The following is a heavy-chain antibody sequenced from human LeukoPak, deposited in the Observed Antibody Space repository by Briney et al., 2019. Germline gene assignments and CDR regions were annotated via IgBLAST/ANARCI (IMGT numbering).Heavy chain of an antibody. CDR1: GFTFSSYW. D-gene: IGHD3-16*01. V-gene: IGHV3-7*01. CDR2: IKQDGSEK. Sequence: GGSLRLSCAASGFTFSSYWMSWVRQASGKGLEWVANIKQDGSEKYYVDSVKGRFTISRDNTKNSLYLQMNSLRAEDTAVYCCARIWGMGDYFDYWGQGTLVTVSS. J-gene: IGHJ4*02. CDR3: ARIWGMGDYFDY.